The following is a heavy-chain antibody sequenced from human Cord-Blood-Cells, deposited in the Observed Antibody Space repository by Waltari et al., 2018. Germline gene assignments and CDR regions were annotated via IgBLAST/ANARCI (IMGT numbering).Heavy chain of an antibody. D-gene: IGHD3-16*01. J-gene: IGHJ4*02. CDR1: GFTFSSYP. CDR3: VGGGFDY. CDR2: ISYDGSNK. Sequence: QVQLVESGGGVGQPGRSLRLSCAASGFTFSSYPMHWVRQAPGKGLEWVAVISYDGSNKYYADSVKGRFTISRDNSKNTLYLQMNSLRAEDTAVYYCVGGGFDYWGQGTLVTVSS. V-gene: IGHV3-30-3*01.